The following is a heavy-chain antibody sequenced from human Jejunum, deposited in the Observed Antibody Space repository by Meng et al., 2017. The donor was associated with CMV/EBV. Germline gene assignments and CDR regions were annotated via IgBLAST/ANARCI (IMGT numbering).Heavy chain of an antibody. V-gene: IGHV1-18*01. Sequence: LGHSGAVGKKPWAAVEVPLTASCHTFTRYGISGVRQAPGQGLEWMGCISAYNGNTNYEQKLQCRVTRTTDTSTSPAYVEVRGLRSDDTAVYYCARNRPRGVATGANWFDHWGQGTLVTVSS. J-gene: IGHJ5*02. CDR1: CHTFTRYG. CDR3: ARNRPRGVATGANWFDH. CDR2: ISAYNGNT. D-gene: IGHD5-12*01.